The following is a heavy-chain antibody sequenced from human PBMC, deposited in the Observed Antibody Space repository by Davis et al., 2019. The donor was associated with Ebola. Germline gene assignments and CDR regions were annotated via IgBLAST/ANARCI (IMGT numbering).Heavy chain of an antibody. D-gene: IGHD1-14*01. CDR2: ISSGSTYI. J-gene: IGHJ6*04. V-gene: IGHV3-21*01. CDR1: GFSFSGYT. CDR3: ARDRTNYYYYGKDV. Sequence: GESLKISCAASGFSFSGYTMNWVRQAPGKGLEWVAYISSGSTYIKYADSVKGRYTISRDNTKNSLYLQMNSLRDEDTAVYYCARDRTNYYYYGKDVWGKGTTVTVSS.